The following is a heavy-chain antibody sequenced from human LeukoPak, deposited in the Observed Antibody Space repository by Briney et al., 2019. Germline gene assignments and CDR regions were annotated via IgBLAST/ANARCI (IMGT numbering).Heavy chain of an antibody. D-gene: IGHD6-13*01. J-gene: IGHJ1*01. CDR3: ARDPPQGSSLYWGPSHYDEYFQH. CDR1: GFTFSDYY. V-gene: IGHV3-11*04. Sequence: GGSLRLSCAASGFTFSDYYMSWIRQAPGKGLEWVSYISSSGSTTYYADSVKGRFTISRDNAKNSLYLQMNSLRAEDTAVYYCARDPPQGSSLYWGPSHYDEYFQHWGQGTLVTVSS. CDR2: ISSSGSTT.